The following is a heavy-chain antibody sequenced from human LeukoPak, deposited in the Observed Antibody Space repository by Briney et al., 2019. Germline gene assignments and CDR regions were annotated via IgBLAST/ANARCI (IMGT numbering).Heavy chain of an antibody. CDR1: GDSISSSTYY. D-gene: IGHD3-10*01. V-gene: IGHV4-39*07. J-gene: IGHJ4*02. Sequence: SETLSLTCTVSGDSISSSTYYWGWIRQPPGKGLEWIGSIHYSGRFYYNPSLKSRVIISVATSKNQFSLNLSSVTAADTAVYYCARVSYYYGSGSNGVDYWGQGTLVTVSS. CDR2: IHYSGRF. CDR3: ARVSYYYGSGSNGVDY.